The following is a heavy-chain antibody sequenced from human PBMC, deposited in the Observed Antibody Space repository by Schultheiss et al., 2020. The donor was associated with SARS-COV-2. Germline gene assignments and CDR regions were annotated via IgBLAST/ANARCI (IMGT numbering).Heavy chain of an antibody. V-gene: IGHV4-59*01. D-gene: IGHD6-13*01. CDR2: ISYSGST. CDR3: ACYSSSWYNY. CDR1: GGSISSYY. Sequence: SQTLSLTCTVSGGSISSYYWSWVRQPPGKGLEWIGYISYSGSTNYNPSLKSRVTVSVDTSKNQFSLKLRSVTPADTAVYFCACYSSSWYNYWGQGTLVTVSS. J-gene: IGHJ4*02.